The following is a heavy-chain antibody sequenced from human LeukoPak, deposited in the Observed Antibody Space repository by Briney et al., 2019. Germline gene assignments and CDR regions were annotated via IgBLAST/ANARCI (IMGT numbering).Heavy chain of an antibody. Sequence: GGSLRLSCAASGFTFSDYYMSWIRQAPGKGLEWISYISHTSSTRNYADSVKGRFTISRDNAKNSLYLQMNSLRAEDTAVYYCARVDSSGWYRFDYWGQGTLVTVSS. CDR2: ISHTSSTR. D-gene: IGHD6-19*01. J-gene: IGHJ4*02. V-gene: IGHV3-11*01. CDR3: ARVDSSGWYRFDY. CDR1: GFTFSDYY.